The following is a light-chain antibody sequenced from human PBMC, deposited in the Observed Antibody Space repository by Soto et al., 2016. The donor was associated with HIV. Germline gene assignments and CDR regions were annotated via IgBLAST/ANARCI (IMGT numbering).Light chain of an antibody. V-gene: IGLV3-21*04. Sequence: SYDLTQSPSVSVAPRKTARITCGGNNIGSESVHWYQQKSGQAPVLLMYDDNDRPSGIPERFSGSNSENTATLTIDRVEVGDEADYYCQVWLSSSDQWVFGGGTKLTVL. CDR1: NIGSES. CDR3: QVWLSSSDQWV. J-gene: IGLJ3*02. CDR2: DDN.